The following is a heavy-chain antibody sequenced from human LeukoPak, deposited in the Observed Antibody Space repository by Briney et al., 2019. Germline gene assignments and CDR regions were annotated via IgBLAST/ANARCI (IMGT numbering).Heavy chain of an antibody. D-gene: IGHD3-9*01. CDR1: GGSMTGYY. Sequence: PAETLSLTCTVSGGSMTGYYWSWIRQPAGKGLEWNGRIYTSGSTNYNPSLKSRVTMSVDTSKNQFSLELRSVTAAVTALYYCVRDYNVILTGCFDYWGQGALVSVSP. J-gene: IGHJ4*02. CDR3: VRDYNVILTGCFDY. CDR2: IYTSGST. V-gene: IGHV4-4*07.